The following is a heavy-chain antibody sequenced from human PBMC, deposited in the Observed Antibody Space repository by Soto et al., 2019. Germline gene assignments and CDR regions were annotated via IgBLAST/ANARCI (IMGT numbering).Heavy chain of an antibody. CDR1: GGSISSGGYY. Sequence: QVQLQESGPGLVKPSQTLSLTCTVSGGSISSGGYYWSWIRQHPGKGLEWIGYIYYSGSTYYNPSLKSRVTISVDTSKNQFSLKLSSVTAADTAVYYCARVGTVTAKQYGMDVWGQGTTVTVSS. CDR2: IYYSGST. CDR3: ARVGTVTAKQYGMDV. D-gene: IGHD2-21*02. J-gene: IGHJ6*02. V-gene: IGHV4-31*03.